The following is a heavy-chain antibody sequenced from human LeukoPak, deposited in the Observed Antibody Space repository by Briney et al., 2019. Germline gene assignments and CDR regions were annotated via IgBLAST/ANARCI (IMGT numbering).Heavy chain of an antibody. CDR3: ARVASRGGYGMDV. V-gene: IGHV4-31*03. CDR1: GGSISSGGYY. Sequence: PSETLSLTCTVSGGSISSGGYYWSWIRQHPGKGLEWIGYIYYSGSTYYNPSLKSRVTISVDTSKNQFSLKLSSVTAADTAVYYCARVASRGGYGMDVWGQGTTVTVSS. CDR2: IYYSGST. J-gene: IGHJ6*02. D-gene: IGHD3-16*01.